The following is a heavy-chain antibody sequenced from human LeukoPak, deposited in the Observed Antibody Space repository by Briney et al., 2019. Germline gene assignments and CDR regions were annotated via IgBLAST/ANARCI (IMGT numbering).Heavy chain of an antibody. D-gene: IGHD2-2*01. CDR3: ARGPLHVVVPAATWFDP. CDR1: GFTFSTYE. V-gene: IGHV3-48*03. Sequence: PGGALRLSCAASGFTFSTYEMNWVRPAPGKGREWVSYISSSGSTIYYADSVKGRFTISRDNAKNSLYLQMNSLRAEDTAVYYCARGPLHVVVPAATWFDPWGQGILVTVSS. J-gene: IGHJ5*02. CDR2: ISSSGSTI.